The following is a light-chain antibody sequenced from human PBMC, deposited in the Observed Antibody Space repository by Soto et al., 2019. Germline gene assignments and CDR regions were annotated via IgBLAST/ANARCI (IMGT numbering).Light chain of an antibody. Sequence: EIVLTQSPATLSLSPGERATLSCRATQSVSSNLAWYQQKPGQPPRLLIYDASIRATDIPARFSGSGSGTDFTLTISSLEPEDFAVYYCQQRTIWARTFGQGTKVEVK. CDR3: QQRTIWART. CDR1: QSVSSN. V-gene: IGKV3-11*01. J-gene: IGKJ1*01. CDR2: DAS.